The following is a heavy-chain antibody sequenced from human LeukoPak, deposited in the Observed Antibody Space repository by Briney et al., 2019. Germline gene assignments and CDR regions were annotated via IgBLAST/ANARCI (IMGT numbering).Heavy chain of an antibody. Sequence: SETLSLTCTVSGGSISSYYWGWIRQPPGKGLEWIGSIYHSGSTYYNPSLKSRVTISVDTSKNQFSLKLSSVTAADTAVYYCARASAAGTFIWGQGTLVTVSS. V-gene: IGHV4-38-2*02. D-gene: IGHD6-13*01. J-gene: IGHJ4*02. CDR2: IYHSGST. CDR1: GGSISSYY. CDR3: ARASAAGTFI.